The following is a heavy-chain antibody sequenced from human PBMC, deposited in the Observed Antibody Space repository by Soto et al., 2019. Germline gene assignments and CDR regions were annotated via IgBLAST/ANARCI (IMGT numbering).Heavy chain of an antibody. CDR2: IYYGGSA. D-gene: IGHD2-2*01. J-gene: IGHJ4*02. Sequence: SETLSLTCTVSGVSISRYYWSWIRRPPGKGLEWIGYIYYGGSANYNPSLKSRATISVDRSKNQFSLNLSSVTAADTAVYYCARHGDYAALDSWGQGTQFTVPS. V-gene: IGHV4-59*08. CDR1: GVSISRYY. CDR3: ARHGDYAALDS.